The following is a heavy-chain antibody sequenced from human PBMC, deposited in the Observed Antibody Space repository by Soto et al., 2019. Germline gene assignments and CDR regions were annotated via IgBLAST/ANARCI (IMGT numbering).Heavy chain of an antibody. J-gene: IGHJ4*02. CDR1: GNSFNNW. CDR3: AIYHFENIGYQADY. Sequence: GESLKISCKGLGNSFNNWIGWVRQMPGKGLEWVGIIYPGDSDTRYSPSFQGQVTISADKSISTAYLQWSSLKPSDSAMYFCAIYHFENIGYQADYWGPGTLVTVSS. V-gene: IGHV5-51*01. D-gene: IGHD3-22*01. CDR2: IYPGDSDT.